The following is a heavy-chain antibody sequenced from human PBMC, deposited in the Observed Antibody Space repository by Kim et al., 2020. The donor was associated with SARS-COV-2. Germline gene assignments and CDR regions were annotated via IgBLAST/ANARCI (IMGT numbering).Heavy chain of an antibody. J-gene: IGHJ3*01. CDR1: GFSFSAYG. CDR3: AKGRSDSPIDFLFVF. D-gene: IGHD2-21*01. Sequence: GGSLRLSCAASGFSFSAYGMHWVRQAPGKGLEWVGVISSDGSDKYYGDSVKGRFTISRDNSRNTLYLQMNSLGPEDTAMYYCAKGRSDSPIDFLFVFWG. CDR2: ISSDGSDK. V-gene: IGHV3-30*18.